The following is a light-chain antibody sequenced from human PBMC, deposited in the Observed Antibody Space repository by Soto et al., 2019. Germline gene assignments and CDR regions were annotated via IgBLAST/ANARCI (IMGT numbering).Light chain of an antibody. V-gene: IGKV1-5*01. CDR1: QTISFS. Sequence: IPMTQCASTLSASAGHRFTIACLASQTISFSLAWYQQKPGKAPKLLIYDASTLQSGVPSRFSGSESGTEFILTISGLQPDDFATYYCQQYHGYSLTFGQGTKVDIK. CDR2: DAS. J-gene: IGKJ1*01. CDR3: QQYHGYSLT.